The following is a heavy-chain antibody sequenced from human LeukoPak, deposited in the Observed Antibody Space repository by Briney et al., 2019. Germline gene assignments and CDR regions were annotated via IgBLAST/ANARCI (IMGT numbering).Heavy chain of an antibody. V-gene: IGHV4-34*01. Sequence: SETLSLTCAVYGGSFSGYYWSWIRQPPGKGLEWIGEINHSGSTNYNPSLKSRVTIPVDTSKNQFSLKLSSVTAADTAVYYCAGALGWSSGGDYWGQGTLVTVSS. CDR2: INHSGST. CDR3: AGALGWSSGGDY. CDR1: GGSFSGYY. J-gene: IGHJ4*02. D-gene: IGHD6-19*01.